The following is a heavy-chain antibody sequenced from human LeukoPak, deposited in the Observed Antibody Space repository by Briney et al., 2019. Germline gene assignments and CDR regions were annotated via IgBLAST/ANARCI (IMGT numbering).Heavy chain of an antibody. V-gene: IGHV1-46*01. Sequence: GASVKVSCKASGYTFANYYMHWVRQAPGQGLEWVGVINPSRGSTTFAQKFQGRVAMASDTSTSTVYMDLSSLSSDDSAVYSCARATGSTYGYGPDYWGQGTLVTVSS. J-gene: IGHJ4*02. CDR3: ARATGSTYGYGPDY. CDR2: INPSRGST. CDR1: GYTFANYY. D-gene: IGHD5-18*01.